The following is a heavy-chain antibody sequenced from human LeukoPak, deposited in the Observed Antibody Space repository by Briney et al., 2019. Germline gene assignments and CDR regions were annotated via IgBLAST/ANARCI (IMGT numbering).Heavy chain of an antibody. Sequence: GGSLRLSCAGSGFTLSSYALSWVRQAPGKGLEWVSSSGSAGTTYYADSVKGRFIISRDNSKNTLWLQVNNLRAEDTAVYYCAKASVAGRRGAFDVWGQGTMVTVSS. D-gene: IGHD6-19*01. CDR3: AKASVAGRRGAFDV. CDR1: GFTLSSYA. CDR2: SGSAGTT. J-gene: IGHJ3*01. V-gene: IGHV3-23*01.